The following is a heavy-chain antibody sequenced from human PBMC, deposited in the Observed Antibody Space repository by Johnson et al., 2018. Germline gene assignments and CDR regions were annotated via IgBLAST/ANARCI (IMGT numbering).Heavy chain of an antibody. J-gene: IGHJ6*04. CDR3: ARGPAEDV. CDR1: GFSFNSYA. Sequence: QVQLQESGGGLVQPGGSLRLCCAASGFSFNSYAMHWVRQAPGKGLEGVAIISSGGSKKHYPDSVKGRFTVSRDNSKNTLYLQMNSLRHEDTAVYYCARGPAEDVWGKGTTVTVSS. D-gene: IGHD1-14*01. CDR2: ISSGGSKK. V-gene: IGHV3-30-3*01.